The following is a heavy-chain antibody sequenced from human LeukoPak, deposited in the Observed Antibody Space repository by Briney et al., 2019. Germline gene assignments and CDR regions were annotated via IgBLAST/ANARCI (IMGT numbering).Heavy chain of an antibody. CDR1: GFTFSSYA. D-gene: IGHD1-26*01. V-gene: IGHV3-23*01. Sequence: PGGSLRLSCAASGFTFSSYAMSWVRQAPGKGLEWVSAISGSGGSTYYADSVKGRFTISRDNSKNTPYLQMNSLRAEDTAVYYCAKDPNWEQPPDYFDYWGQGTLVTVSS. CDR2: ISGSGGST. J-gene: IGHJ4*02. CDR3: AKDPNWEQPPDYFDY.